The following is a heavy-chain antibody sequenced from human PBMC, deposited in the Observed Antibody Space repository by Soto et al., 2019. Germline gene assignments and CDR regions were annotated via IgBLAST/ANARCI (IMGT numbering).Heavy chain of an antibody. J-gene: IGHJ6*04. CDR2: IYPGDSDT. CDR3: ARRSRAGYSSGWNYYYSGMAV. D-gene: IGHD6-19*01. V-gene: IGHV5-51*01. Sequence: GKGLEWMGIIYPGDSDTRYSPSFQGQVTISADKSISTAYLKGSSLKAWDTAMYYCARRSRAGYSSGWNYYYSGMAVWGKGTTVPVSS.